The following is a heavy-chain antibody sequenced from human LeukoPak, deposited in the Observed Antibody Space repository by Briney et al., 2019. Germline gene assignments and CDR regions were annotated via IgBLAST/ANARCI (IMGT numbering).Heavy chain of an antibody. CDR2: IWYDGSNK. V-gene: IGHV3-33*01. J-gene: IGHJ6*02. CDR3: ARDGTVGGFIYAPEGMDV. D-gene: IGHD5-18*01. Sequence: GGSLRLSCAASGFTFSSYGMHWVRQAPGKGLEWVAVIWYDGSNKYYADSVKGRFTISRDNSKNTLYLQMNSLRAEDTAVYYCARDGTVGGFIYAPEGMDVCGQGTTVTVSS. CDR1: GFTFSSYG.